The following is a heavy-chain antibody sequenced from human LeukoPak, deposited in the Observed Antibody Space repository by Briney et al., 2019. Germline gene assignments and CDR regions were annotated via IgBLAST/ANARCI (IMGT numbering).Heavy chain of an antibody. CDR2: INPNSGGT. CDR3: ASMFDCSSTSCYRGVDY. Sequence: ASVKVSCKASGYTFTGYYMHWVRQAPGPGLEWMGWINPNSGGTNYAQKFQGRVTMTRDTSISTAYMELSRLRSDDTAVYYCASMFDCSSTSCYRGVDYWGQGTLVTVSS. V-gene: IGHV1-2*02. CDR1: GYTFTGYY. D-gene: IGHD2-2*02. J-gene: IGHJ4*02.